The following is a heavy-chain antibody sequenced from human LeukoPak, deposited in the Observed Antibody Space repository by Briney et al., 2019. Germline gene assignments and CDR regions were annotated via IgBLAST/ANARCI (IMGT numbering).Heavy chain of an antibody. V-gene: IGHV4-4*02. J-gene: IGHJ4*02. CDR1: GGSISSSNW. D-gene: IGHD2-21*02. CDR3: ARGMWMTALSSHFDY. Sequence: PSETLSLTCAVSGGSISSSNWWNWVRQPPGKGLEWIGEIYHSGSTNYNPSLKSRVTISVDKSKNQFSLKLSSVTAADTAVYYCARGMWMTALSSHFDYWGQGTLVTVSS. CDR2: IYHSGST.